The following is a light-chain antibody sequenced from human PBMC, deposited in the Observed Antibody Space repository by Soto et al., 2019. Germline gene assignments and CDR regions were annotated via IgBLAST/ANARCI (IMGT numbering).Light chain of an antibody. Sequence: LLTQSPPTLSLSPGERATLSCRARQSVSSYLAWYQQKPGQAPRLLIYGASSRATGIPDRFSGSGSGTDFTLTISRLEPEDFAVYYCQQYGSSPTTFGQGTKVDIK. CDR2: GAS. J-gene: IGKJ1*01. V-gene: IGKV3-20*01. CDR1: QSVSSY. CDR3: QQYGSSPTT.